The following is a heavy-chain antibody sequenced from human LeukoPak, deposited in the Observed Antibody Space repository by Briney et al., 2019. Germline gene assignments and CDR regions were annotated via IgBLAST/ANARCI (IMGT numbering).Heavy chain of an antibody. CDR3: ARLQSSGWPGVDY. Sequence: GGSLRLSCAASGFTFSSYEMNWVRQAPGKGLEWVSYISSSGSTIYYADSVKGRFTISRDNAKNSLYLQMNSLRAEDTAVYYCARLQSSGWPGVDYWGQGTLVTVSS. CDR1: GFTFSSYE. CDR2: ISSSGSTI. J-gene: IGHJ4*02. V-gene: IGHV3-48*03. D-gene: IGHD6-19*01.